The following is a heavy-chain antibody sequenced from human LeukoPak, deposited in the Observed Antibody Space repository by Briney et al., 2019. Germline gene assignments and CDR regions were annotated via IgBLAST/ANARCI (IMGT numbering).Heavy chain of an antibody. CDR1: GFIFSSYS. Sequence: GGSLRLSCAASGFIFSSYSMNWVRQAPGKGLEWVSSISRSSSSIYYADSVKGRFTISRDNSRNTVYLQMNSLRAEDTAVYYCANDLGWIQLNLGRGQGTLVTVSS. CDR3: ANDLGWIQLNLG. D-gene: IGHD5-18*01. J-gene: IGHJ1*01. CDR2: ISRSSSSI. V-gene: IGHV3-21*04.